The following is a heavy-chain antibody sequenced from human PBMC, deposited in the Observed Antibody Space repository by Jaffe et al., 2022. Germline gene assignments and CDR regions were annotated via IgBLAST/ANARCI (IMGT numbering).Heavy chain of an antibody. D-gene: IGHD3-3*01. CDR1: GYTFTGYY. CDR2: INPNSGGT. Sequence: QVQLVQSGAEVKKPGASVKVSCKASGYTFTGYYMHWVRQAPGQGLEWMGRINPNSGGTNYAQKFQGRVTMTRDTSISTAYMELSRLRSDDTAVYYCARKELVRFLEWEPYYFDYWGQGTLVTVSS. CDR3: ARKELVRFLEWEPYYFDY. J-gene: IGHJ4*02. V-gene: IGHV1-2*06.